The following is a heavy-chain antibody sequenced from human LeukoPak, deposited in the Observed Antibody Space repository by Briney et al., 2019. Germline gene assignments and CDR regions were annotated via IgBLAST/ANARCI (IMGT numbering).Heavy chain of an antibody. CDR3: ARDQGGVGY. CDR1: GITFSSYS. D-gene: IGHD3-16*01. J-gene: IGHJ4*02. Sequence: GGSLRLSCVPSGITFSSYSMNCVRQAPGKALEWVSEISSCSGSINYADSVKGRFTISRDNAKNSLYLQMNSLRAEDTAVYYCARDQGGVGYWGQGTLVTVSS. CDR2: ISSCSGSI. V-gene: IGHV3-48*01.